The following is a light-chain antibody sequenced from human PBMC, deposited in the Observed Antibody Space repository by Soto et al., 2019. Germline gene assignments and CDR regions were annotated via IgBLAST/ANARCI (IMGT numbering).Light chain of an antibody. V-gene: IGKV3-11*01. CDR3: QQRTYWPLS. Sequence: EVVWTQSPATLSLSPGEIATLSCRASQSVSSYLVWYQQKPGRPPRLIIHDASNRATGIPARFSGSGSGTAFTLTISSLEPEDFAIYYCQQRTYWPLSFGGGTRVEIK. J-gene: IGKJ4*01. CDR1: QSVSSY. CDR2: DAS.